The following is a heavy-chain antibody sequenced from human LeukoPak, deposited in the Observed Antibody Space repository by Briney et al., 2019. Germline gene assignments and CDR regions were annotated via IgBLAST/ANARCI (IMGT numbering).Heavy chain of an antibody. D-gene: IGHD6-13*01. V-gene: IGHV3-53*01. J-gene: IGHJ4*02. Sequence: GGSLRLSCTVSGFTVSSNSMSWVRQAPGKGLEWVSFIFSSTHYSDSVKGRFTISRDNSKNTLYLQMNSLRAEDTAVYFCAKDALPRIAAAGTVVWGQGTLVTVSS. CDR2: IFSST. CDR3: AKDALPRIAAAGTVV. CDR1: GFTVSSNS.